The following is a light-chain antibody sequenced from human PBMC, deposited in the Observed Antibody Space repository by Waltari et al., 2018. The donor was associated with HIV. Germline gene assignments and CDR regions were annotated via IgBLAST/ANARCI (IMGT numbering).Light chain of an antibody. CDR1: SSDVGNYNL. CDR2: EVN. J-gene: IGLJ2*01. Sequence: QSALTQPASVSGSPGQSITISCTGTSSDVGNYNLVSWYQHHPGKVPKLRMYEVNKRPSGVPNRCSGSKAGNTASLTIAGLQAEDEVDYYCCSYAGSNTVIFGGGTKVTVL. CDR3: CSYAGSNTVI. V-gene: IGLV2-23*02.